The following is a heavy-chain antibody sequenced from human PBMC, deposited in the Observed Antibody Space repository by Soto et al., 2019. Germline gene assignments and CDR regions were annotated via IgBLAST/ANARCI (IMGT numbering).Heavy chain of an antibody. CDR1: GYTFTGYY. J-gene: IGHJ4*02. CDR3: ARDVVRSGYMWVRGYYFDY. V-gene: IGHV1-2*02. D-gene: IGHD3-22*01. Sequence: ASVKVSCKASGYTFTGYYMHWVRQAPGQGLEWMGWINPNSGGTNYAQKFQGRVTMTRDTSISTAYMELRRLRSDDTAVYYCARDVVRSGYMWVRGYYFDYWGKGNMVTVSS. CDR2: INPNSGGT.